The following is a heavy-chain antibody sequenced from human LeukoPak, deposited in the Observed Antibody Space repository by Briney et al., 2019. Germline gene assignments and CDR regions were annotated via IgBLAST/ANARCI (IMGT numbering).Heavy chain of an antibody. J-gene: IGHJ4*02. CDR2: ISKNGENT. Sequence: PGGSLRLSCAASGFLVSSYSMHWVRQAPGKGLEFVSAISKNGENTYYANSVKGRFTISRDISKNTLYLQMNSLRAEDTAVYYCAKDLGWLLLSYWGQGTLVTVSS. CDR3: AKDLGWLLLSY. D-gene: IGHD3-22*01. V-gene: IGHV3-64*01. CDR1: GFLVSSYS.